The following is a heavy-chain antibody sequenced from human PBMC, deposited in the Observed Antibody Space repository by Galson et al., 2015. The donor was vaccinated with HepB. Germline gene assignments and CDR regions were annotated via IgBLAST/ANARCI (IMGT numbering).Heavy chain of an antibody. CDR2: INPNSGGT. V-gene: IGHV1-2*02. CDR3: ARDYDFWSGPSGPAPYGAFDI. Sequence: SVKVSCKASGYTFTGYYMHWVRQAPGQGLEWMGWINPNSGGTNYAQKFQGRVTMTRDTSISTAYMELSRLRSDDTAVYYCARDYDFWSGPSGPAPYGAFDIWGQGTMVTVSS. CDR1: GYTFTGYY. D-gene: IGHD3-3*01. J-gene: IGHJ3*02.